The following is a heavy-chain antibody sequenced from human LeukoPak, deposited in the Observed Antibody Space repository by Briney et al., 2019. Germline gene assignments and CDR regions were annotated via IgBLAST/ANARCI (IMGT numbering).Heavy chain of an antibody. CDR2: ITSSSSSM. J-gene: IGHJ4*02. CDR1: GFTFSSYS. V-gene: IGHV3-21*01. CDR3: ARDLAWGGY. Sequence: GGSLRLSCAASGFTFSSYSMNWVRQAPGKGLEWVSSITSSSSSMYSADSVKGRLTISRDNAKNSLYLQMNSLRAEDTAVYYCARDLAWGGYWGQGTLVTVSS. D-gene: IGHD7-27*01.